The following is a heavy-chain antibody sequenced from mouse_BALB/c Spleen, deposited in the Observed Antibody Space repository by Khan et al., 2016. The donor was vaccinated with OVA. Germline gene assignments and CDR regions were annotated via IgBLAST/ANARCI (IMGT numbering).Heavy chain of an antibody. Sequence: VQLVESGPGLVQPSQSLSITCTVSGFSLTSYGVHWVRQSPGMGLEWLGVIWSGGSTDYNAAFISRLSISKDNSKSQVFFKLNNLQANDTAIYYCARNYDYDEGLSYWGQGTLVTVSA. CDR3: ARNYDYDEGLSY. D-gene: IGHD2-4*01. CDR2: IWSGGST. V-gene: IGHV2-2*02. J-gene: IGHJ3*01. CDR1: GFSLTSYG.